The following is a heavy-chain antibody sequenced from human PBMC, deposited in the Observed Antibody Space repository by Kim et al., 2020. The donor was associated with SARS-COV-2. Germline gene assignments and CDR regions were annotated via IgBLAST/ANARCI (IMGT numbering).Heavy chain of an antibody. D-gene: IGHD2-2*01. Sequence: ASVKVSCKASGYTFTGYYMHWVRQAPGQGLEWMGWINPNSGGTNYAQKFQGWVTMTRDTSISTAYMELSRLRSDDTAVYYCARSLRGYQLLSNSYYYYGMDVWGQGTTVTVSS. CDR2: INPNSGGT. V-gene: IGHV1-2*04. J-gene: IGHJ6*02. CDR1: GYTFTGYY. CDR3: ARSLRGYQLLSNSYYYYGMDV.